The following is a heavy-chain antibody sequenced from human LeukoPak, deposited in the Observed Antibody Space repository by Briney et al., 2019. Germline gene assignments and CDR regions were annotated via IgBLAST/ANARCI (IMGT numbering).Heavy chain of an antibody. CDR2: INNSHRTI. Sequence: PWGSLRLYCAASGFTFSSYSRNWLRHAPGKGLEWVSYINNSHRTIYYADSGKGRFTISRDNAKNSLYLQMISLRAEDTAVYYCARGPSIVGAIDYWGQGTLVTVSS. CDR3: ARGPSIVGAIDY. D-gene: IGHD1-26*01. V-gene: IGHV3-48*01. J-gene: IGHJ4*02. CDR1: GFTFSSYS.